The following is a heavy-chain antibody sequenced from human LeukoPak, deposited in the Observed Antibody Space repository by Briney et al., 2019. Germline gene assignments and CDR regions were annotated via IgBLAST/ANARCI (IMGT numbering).Heavy chain of an antibody. CDR1: GGTFSSYA. J-gene: IGHJ3*02. CDR2: IIPIFGTA. Sequence: ASVKVSCKASGGTFSSYAIRWVRQAPGQGLEWMGGIIPIFGTANYAQKFQGRVTITTDESTSTAYMELSSLRSEDTAVYYCARGDYGDYQPGPRPSDIWGKGTMVTVSS. CDR3: ARGDYGDYQPGPRPSDI. D-gene: IGHD4-17*01. V-gene: IGHV1-69*05.